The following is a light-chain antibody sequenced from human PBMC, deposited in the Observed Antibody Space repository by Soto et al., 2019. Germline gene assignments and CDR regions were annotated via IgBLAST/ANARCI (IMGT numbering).Light chain of an antibody. J-gene: IGKJ1*01. V-gene: IGKV3-20*01. Sequence: EIVLTQSPGTLSLSPGERATLSCRASQSVSTDLAWYQQRPGQAPRLLIFGASTRASGIPDRFSGSGSGTDFTLTISRLEPEDFAVYYCQQYSSLPRTFGQGTKVDIK. CDR3: QQYSSLPRT. CDR1: QSVSTD. CDR2: GAS.